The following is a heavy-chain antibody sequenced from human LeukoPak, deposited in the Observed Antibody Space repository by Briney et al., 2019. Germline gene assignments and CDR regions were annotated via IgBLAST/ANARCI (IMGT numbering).Heavy chain of an antibody. CDR2: IRYDGSNK. CDR1: GFTFSSYG. J-gene: IGHJ3*02. V-gene: IGHV3-30*02. Sequence: GGSLRLSCAGSGFTFSSYGMHWVRQAPGKGLEWVAFIRYDGSNKYYADSVKGRFTICRDNAKNTLYLQMNSLRDEDTAVYYCALLPPDAFDIWGQGSMVTVSS. CDR3: ALLPPDAFDI. D-gene: IGHD3-22*01.